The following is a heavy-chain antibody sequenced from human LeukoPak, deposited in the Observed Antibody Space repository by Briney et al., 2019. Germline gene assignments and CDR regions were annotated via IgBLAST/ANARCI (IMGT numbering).Heavy chain of an antibody. CDR2: ISAYNGNT. D-gene: IGHD3-10*01. V-gene: IGHV1-18*01. Sequence: GASVKVSCKASGYTFTSYGISWVRQAPGQGLEWMGWISAYNGNTNYAQKLQGRVTMTTDTSTSTAYMELRSLRSDDTAVYYCARDGRLWMGRGVNAFDIWGQGTMVTVSS. CDR1: GYTFTSYG. J-gene: IGHJ3*02. CDR3: ARDGRLWMGRGVNAFDI.